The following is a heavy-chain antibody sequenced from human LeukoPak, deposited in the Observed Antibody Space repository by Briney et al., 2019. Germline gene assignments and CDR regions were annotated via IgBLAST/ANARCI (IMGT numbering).Heavy chain of an antibody. CDR1: GFTFSSYS. D-gene: IGHD3-3*01. J-gene: IGHJ3*02. CDR2: ISSSSSYI. Sequence: GGSLRLSCAASGFTFSSYSMNWVRQAPGKGLEWVSSISSSSSYIYYADSVKGRFTISRDNAKNSLYLQMNSLRAEDTAVYYCAGTYYDFWSGYWYDIWGQGTMVTVPS. V-gene: IGHV3-21*01. CDR3: AGTYYDFWSGYWYDI.